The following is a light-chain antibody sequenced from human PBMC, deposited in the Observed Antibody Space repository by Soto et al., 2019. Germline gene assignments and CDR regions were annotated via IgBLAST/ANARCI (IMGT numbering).Light chain of an antibody. Sequence: DIVMTQSPATPSVSPGERATLSCRTSQSVSTNLAWYQQKPGQAPRLLILGASTRATGIPARFSGSGSGTEFTLSISSLQSEDFAVYYCKQYKEWPPFTFGQGTRLEIK. J-gene: IGKJ5*01. V-gene: IGKV3-15*01. CDR3: KQYKEWPPFT. CDR1: QSVSTN. CDR2: GAS.